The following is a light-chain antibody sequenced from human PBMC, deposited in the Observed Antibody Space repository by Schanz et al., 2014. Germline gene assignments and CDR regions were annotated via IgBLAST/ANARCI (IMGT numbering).Light chain of an antibody. J-gene: IGLJ2*01. Sequence: QSALTQPPSASGSPGQSVTISCTGTSSDVGGYNYVSWYQQHPGKAPKLMIYEVSKRPSGVSNRFSGSKSGNTASLTISGLQAEDEADYYCSSYTSSSTDVVFGGGTKLTVL. CDR1: SSDVGGYNY. CDR2: EVS. V-gene: IGLV2-14*01. CDR3: SSYTSSSTDVV.